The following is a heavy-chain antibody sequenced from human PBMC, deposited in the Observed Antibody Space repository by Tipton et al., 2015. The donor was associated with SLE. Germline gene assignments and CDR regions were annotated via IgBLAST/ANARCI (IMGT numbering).Heavy chain of an antibody. V-gene: IGHV4-34*01. D-gene: IGHD1-26*01. CDR2: VNHSGST. Sequence: TLSLTCTVSGGSISSHYWSWIRQSPDKGLEWIGEVNHSGSTKYNPSLKSRGTISVDKSNNQFSLRLSSVTAADTAVYYCARGSGGTYCDAFDIWGQGTLVTVSS. CDR1: GGSISSHY. J-gene: IGHJ3*02. CDR3: ARGSGGTYCDAFDI.